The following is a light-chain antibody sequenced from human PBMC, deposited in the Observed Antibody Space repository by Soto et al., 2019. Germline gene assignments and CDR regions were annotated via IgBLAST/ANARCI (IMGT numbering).Light chain of an antibody. CDR1: QSISNW. V-gene: IGKV1-5*03. CDR3: QHYNNYSPT. CDR2: KAS. Sequence: DIQMTQSPSALSASVGDRVTITCRASQSISNWLAWYQQKPGKAPSLLIYKASGLESGVPSRFSGSGSGTEFTLTISSLQPDDSATYYCQHYNNYSPTFGGGTKVDIK. J-gene: IGKJ4*01.